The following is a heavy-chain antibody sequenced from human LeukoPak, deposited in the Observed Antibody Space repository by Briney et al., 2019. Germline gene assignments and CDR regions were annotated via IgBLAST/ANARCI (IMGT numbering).Heavy chain of an antibody. Sequence: ASVRVSCKASGYTFTGYYMHWVRQAAGQGLEWMGRINPNSGGTNYAQKFQGRVTMTRDTSISTAYMELSRLTSDDTAVYYCAPGPGWFDPWGQGTLVTVSS. V-gene: IGHV1-2*06. CDR1: GYTFTGYY. D-gene: IGHD7-27*01. CDR3: APGPGWFDP. J-gene: IGHJ5*02. CDR2: INPNSGGT.